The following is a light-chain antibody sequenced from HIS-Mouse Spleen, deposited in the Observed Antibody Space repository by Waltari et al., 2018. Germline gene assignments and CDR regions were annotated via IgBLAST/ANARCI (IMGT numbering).Light chain of an antibody. J-gene: IGLJ2*01. V-gene: IGLV3-25*03. CDR2: KGR. CDR3: QSADSSGTYVV. Sequence: SYELTQPPSVSVSPAQTARITCPGDALPKQYAYWYQQKPGQAPELAIYKGRERPSGIPERFSGSSSGTTVTLTISGVQAEDEADYYCQSADSSGTYVVFGGGTKLTVL. CDR1: ALPKQY.